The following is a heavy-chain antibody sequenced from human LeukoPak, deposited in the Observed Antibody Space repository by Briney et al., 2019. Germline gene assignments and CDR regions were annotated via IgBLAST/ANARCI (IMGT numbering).Heavy chain of an antibody. D-gene: IGHD6-19*01. CDR2: ISAYNGNT. Sequence: ASVKVSCKASGYTFTSYGISWVRQAPGQGLEWMGWISAYNGNTNYAQKLQGRVTMTTDTSTSTAYTELRSLRSDDTAVYYCAREYGSAAPNFDYWGQGTLVTVSS. CDR3: AREYGSAAPNFDY. J-gene: IGHJ4*02. CDR1: GYTFTSYG. V-gene: IGHV1-18*01.